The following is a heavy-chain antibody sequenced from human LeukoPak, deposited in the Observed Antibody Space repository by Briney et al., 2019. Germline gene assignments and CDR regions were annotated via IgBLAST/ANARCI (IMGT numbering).Heavy chain of an antibody. J-gene: IGHJ5*02. CDR1: GFTVSSNF. CDR3: ARLRPNDWFDP. CDR2: IYSGGST. Sequence: PGGSLRLSCAASGFTVSSNFMSWVRQAPGKGLGWVSVIYSGGSTYYADSVKGRFTISRHNSKNTVYLQINSLRAEDTAVYYCARLRPNDWFDPWGQGTLVTVSS. V-gene: IGHV3-53*04. D-gene: IGHD4-17*01.